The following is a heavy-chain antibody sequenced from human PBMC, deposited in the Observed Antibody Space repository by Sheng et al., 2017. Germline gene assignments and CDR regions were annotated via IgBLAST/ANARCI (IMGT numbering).Heavy chain of an antibody. CDR2: ISAYNGNT. CDR1: GYTFTSYG. J-gene: IGHJ5*02. Sequence: QVQLVQSGAEVKKPGASVKVSCKASGYTFTSYGISWVRQAPGQGLEWMGWISAYNGNTNYAQKLQGRVTMTTDTSTSTAYMELRSLRSDDTAVYYCARDPRRIPAAIVGGWFDPWGQGTLVTVSS. CDR3: ARDPRRIPAAIVGGWFDP. D-gene: IGHD2-2*01. V-gene: IGHV1-18*01.